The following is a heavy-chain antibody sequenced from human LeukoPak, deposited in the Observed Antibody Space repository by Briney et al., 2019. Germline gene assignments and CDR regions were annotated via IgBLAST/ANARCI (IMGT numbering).Heavy chain of an antibody. V-gene: IGHV3-74*01. J-gene: IGHJ4*02. CDR1: GFTFSSYW. CDR3: ARAKAAAGIILY. CDR2: INSDGSST. D-gene: IGHD6-13*01. Sequence: GGSLRLSCAASGFTFSSYWMHWVRHAPGKGLVWVSRINSDGSSTSYADSVKGRFTISRDNAKNTLYLQMNSLRAEDTAVYYCARAKAAAGIILYWGQGTLVTVSS.